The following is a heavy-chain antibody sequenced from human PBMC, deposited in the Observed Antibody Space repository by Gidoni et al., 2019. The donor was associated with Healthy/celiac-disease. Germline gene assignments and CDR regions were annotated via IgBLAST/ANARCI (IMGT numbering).Heavy chain of an antibody. Sequence: QVQLVQSGAEVKKPGSSVKVSCQASGGPFSSYALSWVRQAPGQGLEWMGGIIPIFGTANYAQKFQGRVTITADESTSTAYMELSSLRSEDTAVYYCAATSGGRYGDYPDLDYWGQGTLVTVSS. J-gene: IGHJ4*02. V-gene: IGHV1-69*01. CDR3: AATSGGRYGDYPDLDY. D-gene: IGHD4-17*01. CDR2: IIPIFGTA. CDR1: GGPFSSYA.